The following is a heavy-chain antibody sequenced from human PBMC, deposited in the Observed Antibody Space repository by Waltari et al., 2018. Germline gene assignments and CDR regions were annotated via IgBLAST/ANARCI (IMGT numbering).Heavy chain of an antibody. CDR2: ISSSSSYI. J-gene: IGHJ6*02. CDR3: ARVDYYDSSGYYYYYAMDL. V-gene: IGHV3-21*01. CDR1: GFTFSSCS. Sequence: EVQLVESGGGLVKPGGSLRLSCAASGFTFSSCSMNWVRQAPGKGLEWVSSISSSSSYIYYADSVKGRFTISRDNAKNSLYLQMSSLGAEDTAVYYCARVDYYDSSGYYYYYAMDLWGQGTTVTVSS. D-gene: IGHD3-22*01.